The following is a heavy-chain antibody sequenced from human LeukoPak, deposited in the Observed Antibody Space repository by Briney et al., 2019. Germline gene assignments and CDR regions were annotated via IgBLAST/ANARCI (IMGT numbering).Heavy chain of an antibody. J-gene: IGHJ4*02. CDR2: INPNSGGT. D-gene: IGHD1-20*01. Sequence: ASVKVSCKASGYTFTGYYIHWVRQAPGQGLEWMGRINPNSGGTNYAQKFQGRVTMTRDTSISTAYMELSRLRSDDTAVYYCARDLPNWNPFDYWGQGTLVTVSS. CDR1: GYTFTGYY. CDR3: ARDLPNWNPFDY. V-gene: IGHV1-2*06.